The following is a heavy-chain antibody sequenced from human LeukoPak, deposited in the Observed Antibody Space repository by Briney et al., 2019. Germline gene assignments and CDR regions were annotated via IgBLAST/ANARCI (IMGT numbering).Heavy chain of an antibody. CDR1: GGSISSYY. V-gene: IGHV4-59*01. CDR2: IYYSGST. J-gene: IGHJ4*02. D-gene: IGHD3-22*01. Sequence: PSETLSLTCTVSGGSISSYYWSWIRQPPGKGLEWIGYIYYSGSTNYNPSLKSRVTISVDTSKNQFSLKLSSVIAADTAVYYCARAKSPYYDSSGYLFGYWGQGTLVTVSS. CDR3: ARAKSPYYDSSGYLFGY.